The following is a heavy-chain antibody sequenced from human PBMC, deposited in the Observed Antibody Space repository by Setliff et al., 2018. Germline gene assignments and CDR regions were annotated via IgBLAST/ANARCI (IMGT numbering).Heavy chain of an antibody. Sequence: ASVKVSCKTSGYPFIEHYVNWVRQAAGQGLEWMGWIRPNGGGTHYAQKFRGRVTMTRDTANSTVYMDLSSLTSDDTAIYYCARGGGSYRAGNSRPTYWCDPWGQGTLVTVSS. CDR3: ARGGGSYRAGNSRPTYWCDP. D-gene: IGHD2-21*01. CDR1: GYPFIEHY. V-gene: IGHV1-2*02. CDR2: IRPNGGGT. J-gene: IGHJ5*02.